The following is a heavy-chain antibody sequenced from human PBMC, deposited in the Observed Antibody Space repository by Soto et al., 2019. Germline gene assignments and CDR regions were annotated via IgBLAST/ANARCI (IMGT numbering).Heavy chain of an antibody. Sequence: GFLRLSCAASVFTFSSYAMSWVRQAPGKGLEWVSGISGSGDYAEYADSVKGRFTISRDSSRNTLSLQMNSLRAEDTAVYYCAKESSNSAAIYYYFYGMDVWGQGTTVTVSS. CDR2: ISGSGDYA. CDR3: AKESSNSAAIYYYFYGMDV. V-gene: IGHV3-23*01. D-gene: IGHD6-6*01. J-gene: IGHJ6*02. CDR1: VFTFSSYA.